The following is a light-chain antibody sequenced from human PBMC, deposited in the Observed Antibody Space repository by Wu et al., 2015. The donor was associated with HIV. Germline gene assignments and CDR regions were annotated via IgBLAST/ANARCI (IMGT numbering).Light chain of an antibody. J-gene: IGKJ5*01. V-gene: IGKV3-20*01. CDR2: AAS. Sequence: GERVTLSCRASQSVSSSYLAWYQQKLGQAPRLLIFAASSRATGIPDRFSGSGSGTDFTLTISRLEPEDSATYHCQQYGSSPPVTFGQGTRLEIK. CDR1: QSVSSSY. CDR3: QQYGSSPPVT.